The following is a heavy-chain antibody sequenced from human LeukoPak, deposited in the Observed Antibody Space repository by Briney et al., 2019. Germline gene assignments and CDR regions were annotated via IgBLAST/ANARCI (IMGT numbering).Heavy chain of an antibody. CDR3: ARGEGYGDYAAMDV. CDR1: GSTFSSYA. J-gene: IGHJ6*02. CDR2: ISGSGGST. D-gene: IGHD4-17*01. Sequence: PGGSLRLSCAASGSTFSSYAMSWVRQAPGKGLEWISAISGSGGSTYYADSVKGRFTISRDNSKNTLYLQMNSLRAEDTAVYYCARGEGYGDYAAMDVWGQGTTVTVSS. V-gene: IGHV3-23*01.